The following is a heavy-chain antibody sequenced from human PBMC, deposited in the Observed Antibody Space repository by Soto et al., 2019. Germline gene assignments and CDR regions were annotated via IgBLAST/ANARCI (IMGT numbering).Heavy chain of an antibody. D-gene: IGHD2-21*02. V-gene: IGHV1-46*02. CDR1: VYTFNTYY. J-gene: IGHJ4*02. CDR2: IHPSGGGT. CDR3: ARGGHIAVVTASFDN. Sequence: QVQLVQSGAEVRKPGASVKVSCKPSVYTFNTYYLHWLRQAAGQALEWMGVIHPSGGGTTYAQKFLGRVTVTRYTSTTTVFMELSSLRSDDTAVYYCARGGHIAVVTASFDNWGQGTLVTVSS.